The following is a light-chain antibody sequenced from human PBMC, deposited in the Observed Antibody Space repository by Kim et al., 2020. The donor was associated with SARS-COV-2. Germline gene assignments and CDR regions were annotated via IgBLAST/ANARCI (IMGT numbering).Light chain of an antibody. Sequence: SQGERATLSCRASQSVSSSYLAWYQQKPGQAPRLLIYGASSRATGISDRFSGSGSGTDFTLTISRLEPEDFAVYYCQQYAASPRTFGQGTKVDIK. V-gene: IGKV3-20*01. CDR1: QSVSSSY. CDR2: GAS. J-gene: IGKJ1*01. CDR3: QQYAASPRT.